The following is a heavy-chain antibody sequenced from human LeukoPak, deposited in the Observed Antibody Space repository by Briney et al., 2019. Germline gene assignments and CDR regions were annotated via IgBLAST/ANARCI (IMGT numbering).Heavy chain of an antibody. CDR2: IKQDGSEK. CDR3: ARVQYYYDSSSGNWFDP. CDR1: GFPFSSYW. D-gene: IGHD3-22*01. J-gene: IGHJ5*02. Sequence: GSLRLSCAASGFPFSSYWMSWVRQAPGKGLEWVANIKQDGSEKYYVDSVKGRFTISRDNAKNSLYLQMNSLRAEDTAVYYCARVQYYYDSSSGNWFDPWGQGTLVTVSS. V-gene: IGHV3-7*01.